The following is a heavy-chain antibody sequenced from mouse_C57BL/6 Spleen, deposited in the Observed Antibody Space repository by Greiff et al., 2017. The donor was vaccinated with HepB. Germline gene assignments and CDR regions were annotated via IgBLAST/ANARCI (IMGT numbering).Heavy chain of an antibody. CDR3: AMVGSSSFAY. CDR1: GYTFTDYY. J-gene: IGHJ3*01. D-gene: IGHD1-1*01. CDR2: INPYNGCT. Sequence: EVQLQQSGPVLVKPGASVKMSCKASGYTFTDYYMNWVKQSPGKSLEWIGVINPYNGCTSYNQKFKGKATLTVDKSSSTAYMELNSLTSEDSAVYYCAMVGSSSFAYWGQGTLVTVSA. V-gene: IGHV1-19*01.